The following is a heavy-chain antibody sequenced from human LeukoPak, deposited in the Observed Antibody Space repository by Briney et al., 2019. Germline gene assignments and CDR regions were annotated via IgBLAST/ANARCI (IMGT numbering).Heavy chain of an antibody. CDR2: IYYSGST. CDR3: ARLGRGDYDYDSSGYQNWFDP. D-gene: IGHD3-22*01. Sequence: SETLSLTCTDSGGSISSYYWSWIRQPPGKGLEWIGYIYYSGSTNYNPSLKSRVTISVDTSKNQFSLKLSSVTAADTAVYYCARLGRGDYDYDSSGYQNWFDPWGQGTLITVSP. CDR1: GGSISSYY. J-gene: IGHJ5*02. V-gene: IGHV4-59*08.